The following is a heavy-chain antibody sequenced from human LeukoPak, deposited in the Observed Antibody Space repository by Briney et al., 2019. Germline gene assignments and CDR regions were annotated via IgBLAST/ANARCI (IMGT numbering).Heavy chain of an antibody. V-gene: IGHV3-23*01. J-gene: IGHJ4*02. CDR2: INGSGGST. Sequence: GGSLRLSCAASGFTFSSYAMSWVRQAPGKGLEWVSAINGSGGSTYYADSVKGRFTISRDNSKNTLYLQMNSLRAEDTAVYYCAKDTRTYYYGSGSYPSDYWGQGTLVTVSS. CDR1: GFTFSSYA. CDR3: AKDTRTYYYGSGSYPSDY. D-gene: IGHD3-10*01.